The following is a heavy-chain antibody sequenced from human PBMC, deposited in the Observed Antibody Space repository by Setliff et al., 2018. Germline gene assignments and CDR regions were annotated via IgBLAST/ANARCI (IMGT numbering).Heavy chain of an antibody. CDR3: AKDHHYGSGSYCNGPLDY. CDR1: GFTFDDYA. V-gene: IGHV3-9*01. CDR2: ISWNSGSI. J-gene: IGHJ4*02. Sequence: SLKISCAASGFTFDDYAMHWVRQAPGKGLEWVSGISWNSGSIGYADSVKGRFTISRDNAKNSLYLQMNSLRAEDTALYYCAKDHHYGSGSYCNGPLDYWGQGTLGTVSS. D-gene: IGHD3-10*01.